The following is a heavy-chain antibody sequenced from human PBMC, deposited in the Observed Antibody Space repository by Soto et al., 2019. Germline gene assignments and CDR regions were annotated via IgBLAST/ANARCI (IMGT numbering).Heavy chain of an antibody. D-gene: IGHD4-17*01. CDR3: ATQTTTTVTGLFDS. CDR2: ISGSD. J-gene: IGHJ4*02. V-gene: IGHV3-23*01. CDR1: GFTFRNFA. Sequence: EVQLLESGGDLVQPGGSLRLSCVGSGFTFRNFAMGWVRKAPGKGLEWVSTISGSDHYADSVKCRFTISRDNSKTSLFLQMSGLRGDDTAVYYCATQTTTTVTGLFDSWGQGALVTVSS.